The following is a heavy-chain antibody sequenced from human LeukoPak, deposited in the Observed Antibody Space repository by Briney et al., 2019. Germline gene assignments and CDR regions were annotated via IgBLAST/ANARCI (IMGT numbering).Heavy chain of an antibody. CDR2: IRYDGSNK. CDR3: ARDKQQLAPYYYYGMDV. CDR1: GFTFSSYG. V-gene: IGHV3-30*02. Sequence: PGGSLRLSCAASGFTFSSYGMHWVRQAPGKGLEWVAFIRYDGSNKYYADSVKGRFTISRDNSKNTLYLQMNSLRAEDTAVYYCARDKQQLAPYYYYGMDVWGQGTTVTVSS. D-gene: IGHD6-13*01. J-gene: IGHJ6*02.